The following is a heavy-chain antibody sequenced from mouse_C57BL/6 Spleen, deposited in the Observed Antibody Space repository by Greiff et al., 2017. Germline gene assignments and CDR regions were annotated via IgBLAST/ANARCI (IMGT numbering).Heavy chain of an antibody. CDR1: GYSFTGYY. CDR3: ARAGYVDY. Sequence: VQLQQSGPELVKPGASVKISCKASGYSFTGYYMNWVKQSPEKSLEWIGEINPSTGGTTYNQKFKAKATLTVDKSSSTAYMQLKSLTSEDSAVYYCARAGYVDYWGQGTTLTVSS. J-gene: IGHJ2*01. V-gene: IGHV1-42*01. D-gene: IGHD4-1*01. CDR2: INPSTGGT.